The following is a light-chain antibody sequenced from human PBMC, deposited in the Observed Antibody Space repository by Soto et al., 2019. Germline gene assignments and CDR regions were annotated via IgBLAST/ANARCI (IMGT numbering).Light chain of an antibody. CDR1: SSDLGDYDY. CDR2: EVN. J-gene: IGLJ7*01. CDR3: SSYAGSNNVI. Sequence: QSALTQPPSASGSPGQSVTISCTGTSSDLGDYDYVSWYQQRPGKAPKVMIYEVNKRPSGVPDRFSGSKSGNTASLTVTGLQAEDEADYYCSSYAGSNNVIFGGGTQLTVL. V-gene: IGLV2-8*01.